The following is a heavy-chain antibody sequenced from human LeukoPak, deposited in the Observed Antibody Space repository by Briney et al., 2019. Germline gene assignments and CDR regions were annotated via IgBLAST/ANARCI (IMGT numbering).Heavy chain of an antibody. J-gene: IGHJ3*01. CDR1: GFTFSNYW. CDR3: ARGLTIFGVVNDAFDF. V-gene: IGHV3-74*01. D-gene: IGHD3-3*01. Sequence: GGSLRLSCAASGFTFSNYWMHWVRQAPGKRLVWVSLINSDGSSTIYADSVKGRFTISRDNAKNTLYLQMNSLRAEDTAVYYCARGLTIFGVVNDAFDFWGQGTMVTVSS. CDR2: INSDGSST.